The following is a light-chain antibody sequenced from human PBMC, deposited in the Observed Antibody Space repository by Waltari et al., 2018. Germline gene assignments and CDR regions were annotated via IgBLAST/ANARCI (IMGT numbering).Light chain of an antibody. J-gene: IGKJ5*01. CDR3: QQYHSTPIT. V-gene: IGKV4-1*01. CDR2: WAS. Sequence: DIVMTQSPDSLAVSLGESATITCKSSQSVVYRSNHKNSLGWYQQKAGRPPKLLIYWASTGESGVPDRFSGSGSGTDFTLTISSRQAEDVAVYYCQQYHSTPITFGQGKRLEIK. CDR1: QSVVYRSNHKNS.